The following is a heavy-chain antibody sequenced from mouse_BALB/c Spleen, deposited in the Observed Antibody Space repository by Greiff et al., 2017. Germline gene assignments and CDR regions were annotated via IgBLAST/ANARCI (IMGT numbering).Heavy chain of an antibody. CDR2: IWAGGST. J-gene: IGHJ3*01. CDR3: ARDEGDGNYRFAY. V-gene: IGHV2-9*02. D-gene: IGHD2-1*01. Sequence: QVQLKQSGPGLVAPSQTLSITCTVSGFSLTSYGVHWVRQPPGKGLEWLGVIWAGGSTNYNSALMSRLSISKDNSKSQVFLKMNSLQTDDTAMYYCARDEGDGNYRFAYWGQGTLVTVSA. CDR1: GFSLTSYG.